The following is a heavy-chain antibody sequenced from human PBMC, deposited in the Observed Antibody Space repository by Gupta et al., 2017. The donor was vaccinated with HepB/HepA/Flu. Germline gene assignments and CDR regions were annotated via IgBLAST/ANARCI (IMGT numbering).Heavy chain of an antibody. Sequence: EVQLVESGGGLVQPGGSLRLSCAASGFTFSSYEMNWVRQAPGKGLEWISYISNSGSSIYYADSVRGRFVISRDNAKNSLDLQMNSLRAEDTAVYYCARVATVMVGEYIDYWGQGTQVTVSS. CDR2: ISNSGSSI. CDR1: GFTFSSYE. D-gene: IGHD5-18*01. CDR3: ARVATVMVGEYIDY. J-gene: IGHJ4*02. V-gene: IGHV3-48*03.